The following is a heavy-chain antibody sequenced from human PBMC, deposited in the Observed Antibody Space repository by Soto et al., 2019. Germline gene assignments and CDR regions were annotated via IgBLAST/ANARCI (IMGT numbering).Heavy chain of an antibody. D-gene: IGHD3-3*01. CDR3: AKDMPSVVFGVVPHYYYGMDG. V-gene: IGHV1-24*01. CDR2: FDPEDGNT. CDR1: GYTLTELS. J-gene: IGHJ6*02. Sequence: GASVKVSCKVSGYTLTELSMHWVRQAPGKGLEWMGGFDPEDGNTNYAQKLQGRVTMTTDTSTSTAYMELRSLRSDDTALYYCAKDMPSVVFGVVPHYYYGMDGWGQGTTVTVSS.